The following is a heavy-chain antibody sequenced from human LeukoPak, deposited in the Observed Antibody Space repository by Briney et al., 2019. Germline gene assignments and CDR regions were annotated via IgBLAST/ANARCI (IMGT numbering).Heavy chain of an antibody. CDR2: ISYDGSNK. J-gene: IGHJ3*02. V-gene: IGHV3-30*04. CDR1: GFTFSSYA. CDR3: ARVPDGSGGAFDI. D-gene: IGHD6-19*01. Sequence: GGSLRLSCAASGFTFSSYAMHWVRQAPGKGLEWVAVISYDGSNKYYADSVKGRFTISRDNSKNTLYLQMNSLRAEDTAVYYCARVPDGSGGAFDIWGQGTMVTVSS.